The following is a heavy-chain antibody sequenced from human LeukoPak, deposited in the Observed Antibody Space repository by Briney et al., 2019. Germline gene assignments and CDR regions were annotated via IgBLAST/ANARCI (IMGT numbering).Heavy chain of an antibody. Sequence: SETLSLTCTVSGGSISSDDSSWSWIRQSPGKGLEWIGYIYYDGSTNYNPSLRGRVTISVDTPKNQFSLKLSSVTAAETAVYYCAREGRYRYGYNEYHLYMDIWGKGTTVTVSS. D-gene: IGHD5-18*01. CDR2: IYYDGST. V-gene: IGHV4-61*08. J-gene: IGHJ6*03. CDR3: AREGRYRYGYNEYHLYMDI. CDR1: GGSISSDDSS.